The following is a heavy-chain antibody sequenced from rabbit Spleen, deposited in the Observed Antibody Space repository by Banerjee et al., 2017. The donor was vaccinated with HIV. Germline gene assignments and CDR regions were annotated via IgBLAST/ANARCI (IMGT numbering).Heavy chain of an antibody. V-gene: IGHV1S45*01. CDR1: GFSFSGGYW. CDR2: IHTGSGGTT. Sequence: QEQLEESGGDLVKPGASLTLTCTASGFSFSGGYWICRVRQAPGKGLEWIACIHTGSGGTTYYASWVNGRFTISKTSSTTVTLRMTSLTAADTATYFCARSPDSYGWTRRLNLWGPGTLVTVS. D-gene: IGHD6-1*01. J-gene: IGHJ6*01. CDR3: ARSPDSYGWTRRLNL.